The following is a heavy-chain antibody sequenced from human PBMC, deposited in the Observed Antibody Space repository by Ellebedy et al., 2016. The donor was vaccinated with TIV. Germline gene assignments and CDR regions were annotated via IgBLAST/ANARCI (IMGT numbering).Heavy chain of an antibody. J-gene: IGHJ6*02. Sequence: ASVKVSCXASGYTFTSYGISWVRQAPGQGLEWMGWISAYNGNTNYAQKLQGRVTMTTDTSTSTAYMGLRSLRSDDTAVYYCARDVVVVPAAMVSYYYYYYGMDVWGQGTTVTVSS. V-gene: IGHV1-18*01. CDR1: GYTFTSYG. D-gene: IGHD2-2*01. CDR2: ISAYNGNT. CDR3: ARDVVVVPAAMVSYYYYYYGMDV.